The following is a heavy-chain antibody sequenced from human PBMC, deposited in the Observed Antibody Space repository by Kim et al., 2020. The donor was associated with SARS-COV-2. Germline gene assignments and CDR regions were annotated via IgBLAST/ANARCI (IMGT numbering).Heavy chain of an antibody. CDR1: GFTFDDYA. Sequence: GGSLRLSCAASGFTFDDYAMHWVRQAPGKGLEWVSGISWNSGSIGYADSVKGRFTISRDNAKNSLYLQMNSLRPEDTALYYCAKDTYYDSSGYYFGGYYGMDVWGQGTTVTVSS. CDR3: AKDTYYDSSGYYFGGYYGMDV. J-gene: IGHJ6*02. V-gene: IGHV3-9*01. CDR2: ISWNSGSI. D-gene: IGHD3-22*01.